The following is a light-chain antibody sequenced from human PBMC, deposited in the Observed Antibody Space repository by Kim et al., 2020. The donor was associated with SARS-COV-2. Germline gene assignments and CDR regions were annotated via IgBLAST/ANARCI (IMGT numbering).Light chain of an antibody. CDR1: QSVGTN. Sequence: LSVSPGERATLSCRASQSVGTNLAWYQQRAGQAPRLLMYGASTRATDIPARFSGSGSGTQFSLTITSLQSDDFAVYYCQQYNNWYTFGQGTKLEI. CDR3: QQYNNWYT. J-gene: IGKJ2*01. V-gene: IGKV3-15*01. CDR2: GAS.